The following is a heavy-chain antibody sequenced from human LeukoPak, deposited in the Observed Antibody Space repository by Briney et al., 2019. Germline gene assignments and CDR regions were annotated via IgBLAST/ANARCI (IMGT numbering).Heavy chain of an antibody. CDR2: IYHSGNT. CDR1: GFSISSGYY. V-gene: IGHV4-38-2*02. J-gene: IGHJ4*02. Sequence: SETLSLTCSVSGFSISSGYYWGWIRQPPGKGLEWIGSIYHSGNTYKSPSLKSRVTISVDTSKNQFSLKLTSVTAADTGVFYCVRGDSGYSYGYFDYWGQGILVTVSS. CDR3: VRGDSGYSYGYFDY. D-gene: IGHD5-18*01.